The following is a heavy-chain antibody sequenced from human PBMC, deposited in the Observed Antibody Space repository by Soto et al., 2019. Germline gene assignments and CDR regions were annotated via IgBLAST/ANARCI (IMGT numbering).Heavy chain of an antibody. CDR3: ARVAY. V-gene: IGHV3-11*04. J-gene: IGHJ4*02. Sequence: GSLRLSCAASGSTFSDYYMSWIRQAPGKGLEWVSYISSSGTTIYHADSVKGRFIISRDNAQNSLFLQMNTLRPEDSAIYYCARVAYWGPGTQVTVSS. CDR1: GSTFSDYY. CDR2: ISSSGTTI.